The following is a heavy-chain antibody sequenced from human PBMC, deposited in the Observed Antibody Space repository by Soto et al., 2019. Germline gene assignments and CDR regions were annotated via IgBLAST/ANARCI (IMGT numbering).Heavy chain of an antibody. J-gene: IGHJ4*02. CDR2: IYSGGST. CDR1: GFTVSSNY. V-gene: IGHV3-53*01. D-gene: IGHD3-22*01. CDR3: ARVNYYDSSGYYKGGGGFDY. Sequence: GESLKISCAASGFTVSSNYMSWVRQAPGKGLEWVSVIYSGGSTYYADSVKGRFTISRDNSKNTLYLQMNSLRAEDTAVYYCARVNYYDSSGYYKGGGGFDYWGQGTLVTVSS.